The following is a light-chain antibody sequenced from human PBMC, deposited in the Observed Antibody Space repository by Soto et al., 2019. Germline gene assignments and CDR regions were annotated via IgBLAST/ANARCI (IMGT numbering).Light chain of an antibody. V-gene: IGKV1-5*01. CDR3: QQYNSWWT. J-gene: IGKJ1*01. CDR2: DVS. Sequence: IQMTQSPATLSASVGDRVTITCRASQSINRWLAWYQQRPGKAPKLLIYDVSNLETGVPSRFSGSESGTERSGTEFTLPISSLQPDDFATYYCQQYNSWWTVGQGTRVELK. CDR1: QSINRW.